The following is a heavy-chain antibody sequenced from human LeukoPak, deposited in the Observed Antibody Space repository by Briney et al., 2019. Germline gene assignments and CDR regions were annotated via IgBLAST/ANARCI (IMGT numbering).Heavy chain of an antibody. CDR3: ARDLSYYGSGTI. CDR1: GFTFSNYY. CDR2: IYSGGST. V-gene: IGHV3-66*01. D-gene: IGHD3-10*01. J-gene: IGHJ4*02. Sequence: GGSLRLSCAASGFTFSNYYMTWVRQAPGKGLEWVSVIYSGGSTYYADSVKGRFTISRDNSKNTLYLQMNSLRAEDTAVYYCARDLSYYGSGTIWGQGTLVTVSS.